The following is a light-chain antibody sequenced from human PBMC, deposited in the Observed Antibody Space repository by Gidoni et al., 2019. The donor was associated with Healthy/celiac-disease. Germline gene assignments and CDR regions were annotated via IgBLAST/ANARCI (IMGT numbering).Light chain of an antibody. CDR1: SSDVGSYNL. V-gene: IGLV2-23*01. CDR3: YSYAGSSIWV. J-gene: IGLJ3*02. Sequence: QSALTQPATVSGSPGQSITISCTGTSSDVGSYNLVSWYQQPPGKATKLMIYEGSKRPSGVSNRFSGSKSGNTASLTISGLQAEDEADYYCYSYAGSSIWVFGGGTQLTVL. CDR2: EGS.